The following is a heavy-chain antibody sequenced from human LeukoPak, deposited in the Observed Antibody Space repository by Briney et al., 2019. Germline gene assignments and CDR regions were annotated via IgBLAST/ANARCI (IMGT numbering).Heavy chain of an antibody. D-gene: IGHD5-18*01. Sequence: GGSLRLSCAASGFTFSNAWMSWVRQAPGKGLEWVGRIKSKTDGGTTDYAAPVKGRFTISRDDSKNTLYLQMNSLKTEDTAVYYCARKGYSYGYVGYWGQGTLVTVSS. CDR3: ARKGYSYGYVGY. CDR1: GFTFSNAW. CDR2: IKSKTDGGTT. V-gene: IGHV3-15*01. J-gene: IGHJ4*02.